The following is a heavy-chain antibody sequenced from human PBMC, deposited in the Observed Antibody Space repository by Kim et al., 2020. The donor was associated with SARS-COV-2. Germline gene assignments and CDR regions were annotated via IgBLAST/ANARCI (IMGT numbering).Heavy chain of an antibody. CDR1: GGSFSGYY. Sequence: SETLSLTCAVYGGSFSGYYWSWIRQPPGKGLEWIGEINHSGSTNYNPSLKSRVTISVDTSKNQFSLKLSSVTAADTAVYYCARGRESVTMILVITGSEYYFDCRSQGTLVTVSS. CDR2: INHSGST. J-gene: IGHJ4*02. CDR3: ARGRESVTMILVITGSEYYFDC. D-gene: IGHD3-22*01. V-gene: IGHV4-34*01.